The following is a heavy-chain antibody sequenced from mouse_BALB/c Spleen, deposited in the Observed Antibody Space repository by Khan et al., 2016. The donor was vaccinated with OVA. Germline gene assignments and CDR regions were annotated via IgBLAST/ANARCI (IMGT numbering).Heavy chain of an antibody. V-gene: IGHV1-87*01. D-gene: IGHD2-10*02. CDR1: GYTFTSCW. CDR3: ARGGYGNRYYAMDY. J-gene: IGHJ4*01. CDR2: IYPGDGDT. Sequence: VQLQQSGAELARPGASVKLSCKASGYTFTSCWMQWVKQRPGQGLEWIGAIYPGDGDTRYTQKFKGKATLTADKSSSTAYMQLSSLASEDSAVYYCARGGYGNRYYAMDYWGQGTSVTVSS.